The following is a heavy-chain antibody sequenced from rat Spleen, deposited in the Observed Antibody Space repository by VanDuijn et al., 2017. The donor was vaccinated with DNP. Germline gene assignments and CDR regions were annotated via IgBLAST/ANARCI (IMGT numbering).Heavy chain of an antibody. CDR2: INNAGST. CDR1: GYSITGNY. Sequence: EVQLQESGPGLVKPSQSLSLTCSVTGYSITGNYWGWIRKFPGNELEWMGYINNAGSTNYNPSLKSRFSITRDTSKNQFFLQVNSVRNEDTATYYCAIQLGVFDYWGQGVMVIVSS. J-gene: IGHJ2*01. CDR3: AIQLGVFDY. V-gene: IGHV3-3*01. D-gene: IGHD5-1*01.